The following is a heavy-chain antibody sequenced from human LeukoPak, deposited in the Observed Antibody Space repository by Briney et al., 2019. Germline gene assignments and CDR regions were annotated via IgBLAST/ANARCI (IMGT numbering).Heavy chain of an antibody. Sequence: SETLSLTCAVYGGSFSTYYWTWIRQPPGKGLEWIGEINHSGSTYYNPSVKSRVTISVDTSKNQFSLKLSSVTAADTAVYYCAREMAERYYDILTGYYTRDAFDIWGQGTMVTVSS. CDR3: AREMAERYYDILTGYYTRDAFDI. V-gene: IGHV4-34*01. D-gene: IGHD3-9*01. CDR2: INHSGST. CDR1: GGSFSTYY. J-gene: IGHJ3*02.